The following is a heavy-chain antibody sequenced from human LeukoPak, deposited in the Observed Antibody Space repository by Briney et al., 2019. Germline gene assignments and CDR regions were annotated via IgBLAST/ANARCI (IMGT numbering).Heavy chain of an antibody. CDR2: MNPNSDNT. V-gene: IGHV1-8*01. Sequence: ASVKVSCKASGYTFTSYDINWVRQATGQGLEWMGWMNPNSDNTGYAQKFQGRVTMTRNTSISTAYMELSSLRSEDTAVYYRARRGGSYFFYYGMDVWGQGTTVTVSS. CDR3: ARRGGSYFFYYGMDV. J-gene: IGHJ6*02. CDR1: GYTFTSYD. D-gene: IGHD1-26*01.